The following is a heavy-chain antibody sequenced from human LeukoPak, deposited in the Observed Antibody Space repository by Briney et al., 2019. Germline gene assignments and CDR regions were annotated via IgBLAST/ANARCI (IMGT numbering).Heavy chain of an antibody. D-gene: IGHD2-15*01. V-gene: IGHV3-11*01. CDR3: ARDGYCSGGSCLGWFDP. J-gene: IGHJ5*02. CDR1: GFTFSDYY. Sequence: PGGSLTLSCAASGFTFSDYYMSWIRQAPGKGREWGSYISSRGSTIYYADSVKGRFTISRDNAKNSLYLQMNSLRAEDTAVYYCARDGYCSGGSCLGWFDPWGQGTLVTVSS. CDR2: ISSRGSTI.